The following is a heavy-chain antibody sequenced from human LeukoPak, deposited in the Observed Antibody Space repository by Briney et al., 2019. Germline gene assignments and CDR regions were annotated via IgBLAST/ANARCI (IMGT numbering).Heavy chain of an antibody. V-gene: IGHV1-2*02. Sequence: ASVKVSCKASGYTFTGYYMHWVRQAPGQGLEWMGWINPNSGGTNYAQKFQGRVTMTRDTSISTAYMELSRLRSDDTAVYYCARLAVAGIYYFDYWGQGTLVTVSP. CDR3: ARLAVAGIYYFDY. D-gene: IGHD6-19*01. CDR2: INPNSGGT. CDR1: GYTFTGYY. J-gene: IGHJ4*02.